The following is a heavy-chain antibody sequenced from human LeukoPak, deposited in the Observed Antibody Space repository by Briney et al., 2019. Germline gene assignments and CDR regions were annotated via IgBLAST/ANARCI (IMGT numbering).Heavy chain of an antibody. Sequence: ASVKVSCKASGYTFTSYYIHWVRQAPGQGLEWMGIINPSGGSTSYAQRFQGRVTMTRDTSTSTVYMELSSLRSDDTAVYYCARWGLAANHDYWGQGTLVTVSS. V-gene: IGHV1-46*01. CDR3: ARWGLAANHDY. J-gene: IGHJ4*02. CDR1: GYTFTSYY. CDR2: INPSGGST. D-gene: IGHD2-15*01.